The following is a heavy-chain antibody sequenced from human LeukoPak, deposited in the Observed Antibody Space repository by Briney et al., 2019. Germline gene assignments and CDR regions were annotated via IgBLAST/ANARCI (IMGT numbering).Heavy chain of an antibody. CDR1: GGPFSGYY. V-gene: IGHV4-34*01. Sequence: SETLSLTCAVYGGPFSGYYWSWIRQPPGKGLEWIGEINHSGSTNYNPSLKSRVTISVDTSKNQFSLKLSSVTAADTAVYYCARARARSELDYWGQGTLVTVSS. J-gene: IGHJ4*02. CDR3: ARARARSELDY. CDR2: INHSGST.